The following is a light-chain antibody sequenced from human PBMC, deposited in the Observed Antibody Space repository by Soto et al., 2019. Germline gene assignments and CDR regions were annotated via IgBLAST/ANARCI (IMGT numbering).Light chain of an antibody. J-gene: IGKJ2*03. Sequence: DIQMTQSPSTLSASVGDRVTITCRASQNINSWLAWYQQKPGKAPKLLIYNASSLESGVPSSFSGSESGTELTLNIRNLQPDAFASSECQQYDPLFSFGQGTQLEIK. CDR2: NAS. V-gene: IGKV1-5*03. CDR3: QQYDPLFS. CDR1: QNINSW.